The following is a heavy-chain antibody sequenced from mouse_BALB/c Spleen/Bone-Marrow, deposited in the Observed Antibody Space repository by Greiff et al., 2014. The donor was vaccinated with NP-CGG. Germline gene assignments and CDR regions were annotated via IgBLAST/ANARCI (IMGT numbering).Heavy chain of an antibody. CDR2: IDPANGNT. CDR1: GFNIKDTY. CDR3: ASYDYGYYFDY. V-gene: IGHV14-3*02. Sequence: DVKLQESGAELVKPGASVKLSCTASGFNIKDTYMHWVKQRPEQGLEWTGRIDPANGNTKYDPKFQGKATITADTSSNTAYLQLSSLTSEDTAVYYCASYDYGYYFDYWGQGTTLTVSS. D-gene: IGHD2-4*01. J-gene: IGHJ2*01.